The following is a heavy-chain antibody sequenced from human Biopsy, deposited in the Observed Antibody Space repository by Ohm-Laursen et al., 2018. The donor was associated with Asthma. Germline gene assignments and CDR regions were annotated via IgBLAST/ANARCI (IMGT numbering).Heavy chain of an antibody. CDR3: ARDAWELQKPYAYYFDY. Sequence: SLRLSCAASGFTFSSYGMHWVRQAPGKGLEWVAVISYDRSNKYYADSVKGRFTISRDNSKNTLYLQMNSLRAEDTAVYYCARDAWELQKPYAYYFDYWGQGTLVTVSS. V-gene: IGHV3-30*03. CDR1: GFTFSSYG. D-gene: IGHD1-26*01. J-gene: IGHJ4*02. CDR2: ISYDRSNK.